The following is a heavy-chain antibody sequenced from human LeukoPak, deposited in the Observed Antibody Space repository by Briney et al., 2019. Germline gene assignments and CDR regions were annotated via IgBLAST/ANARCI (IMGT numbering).Heavy chain of an antibody. D-gene: IGHD2-15*01. CDR2: IIPIFGTA. CDR3: ARQYCSGGSCYKLYYYYGMDV. Sequence: SVKVSCKASGGTFSSYAISWVRQAPGQGLEWMGGIIPIFGTANYAQKFQGRVTITADESTSTAYMELSSLRSDDTAVYYCARQYCSGGSCYKLYYYYGMDVWGQGTTVTVSS. J-gene: IGHJ6*02. CDR1: GGTFSSYA. V-gene: IGHV1-69*13.